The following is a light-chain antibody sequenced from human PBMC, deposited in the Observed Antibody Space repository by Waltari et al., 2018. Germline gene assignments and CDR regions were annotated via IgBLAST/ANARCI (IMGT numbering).Light chain of an antibody. Sequence: DIVMTQSPATLSVSHGERATLTCRASQSISSSLAWYQQIPGQAPRLLIYGAFTRATGIPARFSGSGSDTEFTLTISSMQSEDFAIYYCQQHNDWPRTFGQGTKVEI. V-gene: IGKV3-15*01. CDR1: QSISSS. CDR3: QQHNDWPRT. J-gene: IGKJ1*01. CDR2: GAF.